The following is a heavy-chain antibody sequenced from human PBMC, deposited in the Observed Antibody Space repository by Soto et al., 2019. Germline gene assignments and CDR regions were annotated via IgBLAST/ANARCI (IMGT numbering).Heavy chain of an antibody. D-gene: IGHD3-9*01. CDR1: GYTFKNYG. CDR2: ISAYDGHT. CDR3: ARDEFYDIFTGYYTTWFDP. Sequence: ASVKVSCKASGYTFKNYGISWVRQTPGQGLEWMGWISAYDGHTKYAQDFQGRVTMTTDKFTDTAYMELRSLTSDDTAVYFCARDEFYDIFTGYYTTWFDPWG. V-gene: IGHV1-18*01. J-gene: IGHJ5*02.